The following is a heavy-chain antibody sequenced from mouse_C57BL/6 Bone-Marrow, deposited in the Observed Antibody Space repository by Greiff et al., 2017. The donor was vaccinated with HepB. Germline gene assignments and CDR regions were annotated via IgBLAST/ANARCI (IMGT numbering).Heavy chain of an antibody. Sequence: QVQLQQPGAELVMPGASVKLSCKASGYTFTSYWMHWVKQRPGQGLEWIGEIDPSDSYTNYNQKFKGKSTLTVDKASSTAYMQLSSLTSEDSAVYYCATIGAEDAMDYGGQGTSVTVTS. CDR2: IDPSDSYT. V-gene: IGHV1-69*01. CDR3: ATIGAEDAMDY. CDR1: GYTFTSYW. D-gene: IGHD2-14*01. J-gene: IGHJ4*01.